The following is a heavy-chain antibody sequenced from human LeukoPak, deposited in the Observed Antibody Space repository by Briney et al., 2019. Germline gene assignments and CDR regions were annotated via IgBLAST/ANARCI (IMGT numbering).Heavy chain of an antibody. CDR3: ARFRSAADHPDS. CDR2: ISHTGIT. J-gene: IGHJ4*02. Sequence: SETLSLTCTVSGASITNYYWSWIRQPPGKGLEWIGYISHTGITNYNPTLESRVIISADTSRNQFSLKLTSMTAADTAVYYCARFRSAADHPDSWGQGTLVTVSS. V-gene: IGHV4-59*01. CDR1: GASITNYY. D-gene: IGHD1-14*01.